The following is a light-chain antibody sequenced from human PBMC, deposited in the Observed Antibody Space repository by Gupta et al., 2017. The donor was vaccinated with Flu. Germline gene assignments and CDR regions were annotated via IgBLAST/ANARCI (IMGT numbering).Light chain of an antibody. CDR3: QQRSNWPWT. J-gene: IGKJ1*01. CDR2: DAS. Sequence: EIVLTQSPATLSLSPGERATLSCSASQSVSSYLAWYQQKPGQAPRLLIYDASNRANGIPARFSGSGSGTDFTLTISSLEPEDFAVYYCQQRSNWPWTFGQGTKVEIK. V-gene: IGKV3-11*01. CDR1: QSVSSY.